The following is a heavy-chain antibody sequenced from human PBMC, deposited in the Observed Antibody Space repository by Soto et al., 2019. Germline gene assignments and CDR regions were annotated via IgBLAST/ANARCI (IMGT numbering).Heavy chain of an antibody. CDR2: FSSGGGGT. V-gene: IGHV3-23*01. J-gene: IGHJ4*02. CDR1: GFNFRNYA. CDR3: TKANRYCSGANCFTFDY. Sequence: GGSLRLSCTASGFNFRNYAMSWVRQAPGKGLEWVSTFSSGGGGTYYADSVKGRFTISRDNSKNTLSLQMNSLRAEDTAVYYCTKANRYCSGANCFTFDYCGLGTLVTVSS. D-gene: IGHD2-15*01.